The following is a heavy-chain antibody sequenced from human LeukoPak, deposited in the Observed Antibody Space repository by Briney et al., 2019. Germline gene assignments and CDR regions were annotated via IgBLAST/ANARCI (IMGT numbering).Heavy chain of an antibody. Sequence: GGSLRLSCAASGFTFSSYAMSWVRQAPGKGLEWVSAISGSGGSTYYADSVKDRFTISRDNSENTLYLQMNSLRAEDTAVYYCAKERGSSWYSIDYWGQGTLVTVSS. V-gene: IGHV3-23*01. CDR3: AKERGSSWYSIDY. J-gene: IGHJ4*02. CDR2: ISGSGGST. CDR1: GFTFSSYA. D-gene: IGHD6-13*01.